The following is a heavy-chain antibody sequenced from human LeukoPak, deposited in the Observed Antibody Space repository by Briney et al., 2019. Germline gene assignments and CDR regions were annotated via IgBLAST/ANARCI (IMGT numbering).Heavy chain of an antibody. CDR3: AKGGKWDVTPFDY. D-gene: IGHD1-26*01. J-gene: IGHJ4*02. CDR2: SSSSGEST. Sequence: PGGSLRLSCAASGFTFNSYAMSWVRQAPGKGLEWVSVSSSSGESTYHADSVKGRFTMSRDNSKNTLYLQVNSLRAEDTAVYYCAKGGKWDVTPFDYWGQGTLVTVSS. V-gene: IGHV3-23*01. CDR1: GFTFNSYA.